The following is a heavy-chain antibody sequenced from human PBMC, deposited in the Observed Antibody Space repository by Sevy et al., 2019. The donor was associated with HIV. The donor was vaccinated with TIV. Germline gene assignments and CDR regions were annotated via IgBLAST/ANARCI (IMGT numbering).Heavy chain of an antibody. CDR1: GYTFTGYY. J-gene: IGHJ6*02. Sequence: ASVKVSCKASGYTFTGYYMHWVRQAPGQGLEWMGRINPNSGGTNYAQKFQGRVTMTRDTSISTAYMELSRLRSDDTAVYYCARVLGMTRYYGMDVWGQGTTVTVSS. CDR2: INPNSGGT. V-gene: IGHV1-2*06. CDR3: ARVLGMTRYYGMDV. D-gene: IGHD3-16*01.